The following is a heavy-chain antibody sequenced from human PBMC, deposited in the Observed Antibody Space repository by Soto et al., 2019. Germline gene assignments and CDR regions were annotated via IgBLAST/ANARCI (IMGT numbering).Heavy chain of an antibody. CDR2: IKSKTDGGTT. D-gene: IGHD3-22*01. CDR3: NTLGHYYDSSPLDV. J-gene: IGHJ6*02. Sequence: EGSMMLSCAASGFTFTSASMSLVSQAPGKGLEWVARIKSKTDGGTTDYAAPVKGRFTISRDDSKNTLYLQMNSLKTEDTAVYYCNTLGHYYDSSPLDVWGQGTTVTVSS. CDR1: GFTFTSAS. V-gene: IGHV3-15*01.